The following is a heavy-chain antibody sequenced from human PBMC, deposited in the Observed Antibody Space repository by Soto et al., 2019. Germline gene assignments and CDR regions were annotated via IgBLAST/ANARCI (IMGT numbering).Heavy chain of an antibody. CDR3: ARVERPHRATLKNFDI. CDR2: IIPIFGTA. J-gene: IGHJ3*02. CDR1: GGTFSSYA. D-gene: IGHD1-26*01. V-gene: IGHV1-69*13. Sequence: SVKVSCKASGGTFSSYAISWVRQAPGQGLEWMGGIIPIFGTANYAQKFQGRVTITADESTSTAYMELSSLRSEDTAVYYCARVERPHRATLKNFDIWGQGKMV.